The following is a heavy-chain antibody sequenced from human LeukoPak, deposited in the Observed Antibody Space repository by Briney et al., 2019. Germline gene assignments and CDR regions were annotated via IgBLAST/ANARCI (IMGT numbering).Heavy chain of an antibody. V-gene: IGHV1-2*02. CDR3: ARDWGSGSYYPFDY. CDR2: INPNSGGT. J-gene: IGHJ4*02. D-gene: IGHD3-10*01. CDR1: GYTFTGYY. Sequence: GASVKVSCKASGYTFTGYYMHWVRQAPGQGLEWMGWINPNSGGTNYAQKFQGRVTMTRDTSISTAYMELSRLRSDDTAVYYCARDWGSGSYYPFDYWGQGTLVTVSS.